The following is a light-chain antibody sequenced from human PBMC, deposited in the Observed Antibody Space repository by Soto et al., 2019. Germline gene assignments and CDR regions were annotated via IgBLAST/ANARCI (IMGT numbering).Light chain of an antibody. Sequence: DIQLTQSPSFLSASVGDRVTITCRASQGINDYLAWYQQKPGKAPKLLIYAASTLQSEVPSRFSGSASGTEFTLTISSLQPEDFATYYCPHFNTYPLTFGGGTKVEVK. CDR3: PHFNTYPLT. CDR1: QGINDY. CDR2: AAS. J-gene: IGKJ4*01. V-gene: IGKV1-9*01.